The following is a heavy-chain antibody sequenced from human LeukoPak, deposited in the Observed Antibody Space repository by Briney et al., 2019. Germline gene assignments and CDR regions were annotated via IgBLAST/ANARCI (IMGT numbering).Heavy chain of an antibody. CDR1: GFTFSNYW. Sequence: PGGSLRLSCAASGFTFSNYWMIWVRQAPGKGLEWVGFIRSKTYGGTTDYAASVKGRFSISRDDSKSIAYLQMSSLKTEDTAVYYCTRDRIGAIGRTHMDVWGQGTTVTVSS. J-gene: IGHJ6*02. D-gene: IGHD1-26*01. CDR3: TRDRIGAIGRTHMDV. V-gene: IGHV3-49*04. CDR2: IRSKTYGGTT.